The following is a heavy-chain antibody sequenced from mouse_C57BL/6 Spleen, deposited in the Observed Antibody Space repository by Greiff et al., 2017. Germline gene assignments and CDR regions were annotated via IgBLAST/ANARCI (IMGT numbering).Heavy chain of an antibody. V-gene: IGHV1-15*01. CDR2: IDPETGGT. J-gene: IGHJ2*01. CDR3: TRSIITTVVADY. D-gene: IGHD1-1*01. CDR1: GYTFTDYE. Sequence: VQLQQSGAELVRPGASVTLSCKASGYTFTDYEMHWVKQTPVHGLEWIGAIDPETGGTAYNQKFKGKAILTADKSSSTAYMELRSLTSEDSAVYYCTRSIITTVVADYWGQGTTLTVSS.